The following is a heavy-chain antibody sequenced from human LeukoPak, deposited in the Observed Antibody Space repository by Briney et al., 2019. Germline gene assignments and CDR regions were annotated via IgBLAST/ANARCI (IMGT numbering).Heavy chain of an antibody. Sequence: SETLSLTCAVSGYSISSGYYWGWIRQPPGKGLEWIGSIYYSGSTYYNPSLKSRVTISVDTSKNQFSLKLSSVTAADTAVYYCARILLVATMDYWGQGTLVTVSS. V-gene: IGHV4-38-2*01. J-gene: IGHJ4*02. CDR3: ARILLVATMDY. CDR2: IYYSGST. D-gene: IGHD5-12*01. CDR1: GYSISSGYY.